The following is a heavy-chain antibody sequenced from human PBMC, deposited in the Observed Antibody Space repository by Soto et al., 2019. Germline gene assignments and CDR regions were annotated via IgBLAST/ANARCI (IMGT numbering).Heavy chain of an antibody. CDR3: ARNRQINYYYYGMDV. J-gene: IGHJ6*02. CDR2: IYYSGST. Sequence: PSETLSLTXTVSGGSISSSSYYWGWIRQPPGKGLEWIGSIYYSGSTYYNPSLKSRVTISVDTSKNQFSLKLSSVTAADTAVYYCARNRQINYYYYGMDVWGQGTTVTVSS. CDR1: GGSISSSSYY. V-gene: IGHV4-39*01.